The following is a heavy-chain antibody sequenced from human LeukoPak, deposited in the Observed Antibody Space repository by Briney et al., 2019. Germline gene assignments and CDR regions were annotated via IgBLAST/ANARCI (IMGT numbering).Heavy chain of an antibody. CDR1: GYTFTSYD. CDR3: ARAAYGDYVGDNLDY. J-gene: IGHJ4*02. Sequence: ASVKVSCKASGYTFTSYDMHWVRQAPGQGLEWMGIINPSGGSTSYAQKFQGRVTMTRDTSTSTVYMELSSLRSEDTAVYYCARAAYGDYVGDNLDYWGQGTLVTVSS. CDR2: INPSGGST. D-gene: IGHD4-17*01. V-gene: IGHV1-46*01.